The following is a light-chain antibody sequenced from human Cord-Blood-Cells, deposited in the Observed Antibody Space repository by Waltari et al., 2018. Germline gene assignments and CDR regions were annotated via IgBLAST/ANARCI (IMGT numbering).Light chain of an antibody. CDR1: SSNIGSNY. J-gene: IGLJ1*01. V-gene: IGLV1-47*01. CDR2: RNN. CDR3: AAWDDSLSGYV. Sequence: QSVLTQPPSASGTPGQRVTISCSGSSSNIGSNYVYWYQQLPGPAPNLLTYRNNQRPSGVPDRCPGSTSGTSASLAISGLRSEDEADYYCAAWDDSLSGYVFGTGTKVTVL.